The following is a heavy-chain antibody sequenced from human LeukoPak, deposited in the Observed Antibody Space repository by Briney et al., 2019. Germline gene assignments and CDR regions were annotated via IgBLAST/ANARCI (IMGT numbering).Heavy chain of an antibody. D-gene: IGHD2-8*01. V-gene: IGHV4-30-4*08. Sequence: SQTLSLTCTVSGGSINSGSYYWSWIRQPPGKGLEWIGYIYYSGSTYYNPSLKSRVTISVDTSKNQFSLKLSSVTAADTAVYYCALIAPDCTNGVCTPESFFDYWGQGTLVTVSS. CDR2: IYYSGST. CDR1: GGSINSGSYY. CDR3: ALIAPDCTNGVCTPESFFDY. J-gene: IGHJ4*02.